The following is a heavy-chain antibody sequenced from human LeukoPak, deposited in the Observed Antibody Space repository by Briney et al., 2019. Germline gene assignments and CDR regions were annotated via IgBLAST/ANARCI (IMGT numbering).Heavy chain of an antibody. Sequence: GGSLRLSCAASGFTFSDYYMSWIRQAPGKGLEWVSYISSTGSSISYADSVKGRFTISRDNAKNSLYLHMNSLRAGDTAVYYCARAAYSSTWYSRYFDLWGRGTLVTVSS. CDR2: ISSTGSSI. D-gene: IGHD6-13*01. CDR3: ARAAYSSTWYSRYFDL. CDR1: GFTFSDYY. J-gene: IGHJ2*01. V-gene: IGHV3-11*04.